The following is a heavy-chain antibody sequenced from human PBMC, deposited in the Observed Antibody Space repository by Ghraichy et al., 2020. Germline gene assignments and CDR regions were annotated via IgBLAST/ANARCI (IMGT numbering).Heavy chain of an antibody. CDR1: GFTFSSYS. CDR3: ARTMVRAGGYYYGMDV. V-gene: IGHV3-21*01. Sequence: GGSLRLSCAASGFTFSSYSMNWVRQAPGKGLEWVSSISSSSSYIYYADSVKGRFTISRDNAKNSLYLQMNSLRAEDTAVYYCARTMVRAGGYYYGMDVWGQGTTVTVSS. CDR2: ISSSSSYI. J-gene: IGHJ6*02. D-gene: IGHD3-10*01.